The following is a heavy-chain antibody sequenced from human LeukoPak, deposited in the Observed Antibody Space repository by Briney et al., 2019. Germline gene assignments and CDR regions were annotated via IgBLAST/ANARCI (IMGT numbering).Heavy chain of an antibody. Sequence: SETLSLTCTVSGYSISSGYYWGWVRQPPGKGLEWIGSIYHSGSTYYNPSLKSRVTISVDTSKNQFSLKLSSVTAADTAVYYCARGLGATFYFDYWGQGTLVTVSS. CDR2: IYHSGST. D-gene: IGHD1-26*01. V-gene: IGHV4-38-2*02. CDR3: ARGLGATFYFDY. J-gene: IGHJ4*02. CDR1: GYSISSGYY.